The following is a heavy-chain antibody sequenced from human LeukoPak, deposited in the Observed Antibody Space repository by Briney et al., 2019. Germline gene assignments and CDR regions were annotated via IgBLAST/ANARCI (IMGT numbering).Heavy chain of an antibody. V-gene: IGHV3-23*01. CDR1: GFIFSSYG. Sequence: GGSLRLSCAASGFIFSSYGMSWVRQAPGKGLEWVSAISGSGGSTYYADSVKGRFTISRDNSKNSLYLQMNSLRAEDTAVYYCARESSRPDYGTYYYYMDVWGKGTTVTVSS. D-gene: IGHD4-17*01. J-gene: IGHJ6*03. CDR3: ARESSRPDYGTYYYYMDV. CDR2: ISGSGGST.